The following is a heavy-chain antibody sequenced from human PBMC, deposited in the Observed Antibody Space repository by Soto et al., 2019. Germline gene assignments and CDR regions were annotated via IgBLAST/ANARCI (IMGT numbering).Heavy chain of an antibody. V-gene: IGHV6-1*01. Sequence: PSQTLSLTCAISGGSVSNNGAAWNWIRQSPSGGLEWLGRTYYRSKWFNDYAVSVKSRITISPDTSKNQFSLQLNAVTPDDTAVYYCAREGYTRRVDCGDYVFSYYYMDVWGKGTTVTVSS. CDR2: TYYRSKWFN. CDR3: AREGYTRRVDCGDYVFSYYYMDV. CDR1: GGSVSNNGAA. D-gene: IGHD4-17*01. J-gene: IGHJ6*03.